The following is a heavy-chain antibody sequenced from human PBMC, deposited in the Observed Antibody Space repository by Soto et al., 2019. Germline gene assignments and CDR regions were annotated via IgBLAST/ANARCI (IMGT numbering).Heavy chain of an antibody. V-gene: IGHV3-74*01. CDR3: ARLAAAGRLPTDY. CDR1: GFSFSSDW. J-gene: IGHJ4*02. Sequence: EVQLVQSGAGLVQPGGSLRLSCIASGFSFSSDWMHWVRQAPGNGPEWISRISNDGTMTHYADSVRGRFTISRDNAKQTLFLQMNRRRVDDTAVYYCARLAAAGRLPTDYWGQGVLVTVSS. CDR2: ISNDGTMT. D-gene: IGHD6-13*01.